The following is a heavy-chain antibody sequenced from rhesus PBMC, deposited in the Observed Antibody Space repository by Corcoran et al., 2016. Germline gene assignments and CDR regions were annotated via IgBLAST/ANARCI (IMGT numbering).Heavy chain of an antibody. D-gene: IGHD2-21*01. J-gene: IGHJ6*01. CDR1: GSSILHSYS. CDR3: ASYCTGSGCYEYGLDS. CDR2: IYGNSGST. V-gene: IGHV4S9*01. Sequence: QVQLQESGPGLVNPSETLSLTCAVSGSSILHSYSWDRLSQPPGNGLEWIGNIYGNSGSTYYNPSLKSRVTISKDTSKNQCFLKLSSVTAADTAVYYCASYCTGSGCYEYGLDSWGQGVVVTVSS.